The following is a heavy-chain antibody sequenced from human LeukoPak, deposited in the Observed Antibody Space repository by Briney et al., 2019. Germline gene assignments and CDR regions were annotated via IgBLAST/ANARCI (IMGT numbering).Heavy chain of an antibody. V-gene: IGHV3-23*01. CDR3: AKDWRRGYSYGFDY. CDR1: GFTFSSYV. CDR2: ISGSGGST. Sequence: PGGSLRLSCAASGFTFSSYVMSWVRQAPGKGLEWVSAISGSGGSTYYADSVKGRFTISRDNSKSTLYLQMNSLRAEDTAVYYCAKDWRRGYSYGFDYWGQGTLVTVSS. D-gene: IGHD5-18*01. J-gene: IGHJ4*02.